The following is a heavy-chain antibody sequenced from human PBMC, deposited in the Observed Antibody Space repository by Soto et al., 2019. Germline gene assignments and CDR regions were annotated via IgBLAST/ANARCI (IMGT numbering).Heavy chain of an antibody. CDR1: GGSVSSDTHY. J-gene: IGHJ6*02. Sequence: QVQLQESGPRLVKPSETVSLTCTVSGGSVSSDTHYWSWIRLPPGKRLEWIGFIYSSGSTNYNPSLKSRVTMSVDMSKNQFSLKLRSVIVADTAVYHCARFVRSCSGTTCYTRADVWGQGTTVSVSS. V-gene: IGHV4-61*01. CDR2: IYSSGST. CDR3: ARFVRSCSGTTCYTRADV. D-gene: IGHD2-2*02.